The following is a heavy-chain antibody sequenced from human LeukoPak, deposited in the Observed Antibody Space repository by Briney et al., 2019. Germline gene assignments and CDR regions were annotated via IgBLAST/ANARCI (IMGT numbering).Heavy chain of an antibody. Sequence: GVSLRLSCAASGFTFSDHYMDWVRQAPGKGLEWVGRTRNKANSYTTEYAASVKGRFTISRDDSKNSLYLQMNSLKTEDTAVYYCARVYDSSPLDYWGQGTLVTVSS. J-gene: IGHJ4*02. CDR2: TRNKANSYTT. D-gene: IGHD3-22*01. CDR1: GFTFSDHY. V-gene: IGHV3-72*01. CDR3: ARVYDSSPLDY.